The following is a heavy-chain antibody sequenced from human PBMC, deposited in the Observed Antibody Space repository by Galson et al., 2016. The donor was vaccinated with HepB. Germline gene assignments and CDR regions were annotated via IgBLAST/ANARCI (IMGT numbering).Heavy chain of an antibody. CDR1: GGSIISSRYY. V-gene: IGHV4-39*01. Sequence: SETLSLTCTVSGGSIISSRYYWGWLRQSPGKGLEWIGSIYYSGTTSYNPSLRSRLSMSVDTSKNHFSLRLRSVTAADTAVYYCARHLGDYWRAIYYFDYWGQGALVTVSS. CDR3: ARHLGDYWRAIYYFDY. J-gene: IGHJ4*02. D-gene: IGHD4-17*01. CDR2: IYYSGTT.